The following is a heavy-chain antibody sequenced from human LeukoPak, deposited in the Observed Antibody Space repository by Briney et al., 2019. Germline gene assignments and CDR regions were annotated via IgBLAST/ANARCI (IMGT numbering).Heavy chain of an antibody. Sequence: PGGSLRLSCAASGFTFSNYWMIWVRQAPGKGLEWVANINEDASKKYYVDSVEGRFTISRDDAKNSLYLQMNSLRAEDTAMYYCATSTYSSSPSWGQGTLVTVPS. V-gene: IGHV3-7*01. D-gene: IGHD6-6*01. J-gene: IGHJ5*02. CDR1: GFTFSNYW. CDR2: INEDASKK. CDR3: ATSTYSSSPS.